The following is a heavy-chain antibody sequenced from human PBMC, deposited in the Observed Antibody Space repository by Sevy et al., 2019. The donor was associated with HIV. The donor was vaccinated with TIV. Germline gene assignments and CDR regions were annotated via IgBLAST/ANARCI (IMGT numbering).Heavy chain of an antibody. CDR2: ISSDVSRK. CDR1: GFNFSTYA. J-gene: IGHJ4*02. CDR3: ATEKFFHQYLNY. V-gene: IGHV3-30*09. Sequence: GGSLRLSCSASGFNFSTYAMHWVRQAPGKGLEWVAVISSDVSRKYYAASVRGRFAISRDNSKNTLSLQMNSLRVEDTGVYYCATEKFFHQYLNYWGQGSLVTVSS. D-gene: IGHD2-2*01.